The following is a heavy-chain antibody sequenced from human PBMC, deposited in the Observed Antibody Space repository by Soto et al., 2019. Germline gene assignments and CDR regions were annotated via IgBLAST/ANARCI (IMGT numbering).Heavy chain of an antibody. CDR1: GFTFSTYS. J-gene: IGHJ6*02. Sequence: EVQLVESGGGLVQPGGSLRLSCAASGFTFSTYSMNWVRQAPGKGLEWISYITTSSSTIYYADSVKGRFTISGDNAKNSLYLQMNSLRVEDTAVYYCARRAVWGQGTTVTVS. CDR2: ITTSSSTI. CDR3: ARRAV. V-gene: IGHV3-48*01.